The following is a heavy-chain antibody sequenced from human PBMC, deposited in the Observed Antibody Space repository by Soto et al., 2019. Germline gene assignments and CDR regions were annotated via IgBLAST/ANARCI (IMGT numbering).Heavy chain of an antibody. CDR3: AKDLGVLASPARPFDDFDT. J-gene: IGHJ3*02. Sequence: HPGGSLRLSCAASGFTFRRYGMHWVRQALGKGLEWVAVICVDGGSTYYADSVKGRFTISRDNSKNTLSLQMNSLRAEDTAVYYCAKDLGVLASPARPFDDFDTWGQRTVVTVS. CDR1: GFTFRRYG. V-gene: IGHV3-33*06. D-gene: IGHD2-8*01. CDR2: ICVDGGST.